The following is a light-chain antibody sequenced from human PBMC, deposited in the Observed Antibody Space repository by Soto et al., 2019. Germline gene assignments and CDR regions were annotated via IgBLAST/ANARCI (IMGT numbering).Light chain of an antibody. V-gene: IGKV1-12*01. CDR1: EDISTW. CDR3: QQSYSSPQT. Sequence: DIQMTQSPSSLSGSVGDRVTITCRSSEDISTWLAWYQQKPGKAPKLLIYAASSLLGGVPSRFSGSGSGTDFTLTISSLQPEDFAIYYCQQSYSSPQTFGQGTKVDIK. J-gene: IGKJ1*01. CDR2: AAS.